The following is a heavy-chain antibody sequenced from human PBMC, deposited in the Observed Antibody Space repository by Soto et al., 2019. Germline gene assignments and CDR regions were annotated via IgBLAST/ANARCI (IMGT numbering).Heavy chain of an antibody. Sequence: GASVKVSCKASGYTFTSYGISWVRQAPGQGLEWMGWISAYNGNTNYAQKLQGRVTMTTDTSTSTAYMELRSLRSDDTAVYYCARDEGGSYYSNWPYHFDYWGQGALVTVSS. CDR2: ISAYNGNT. J-gene: IGHJ4*02. D-gene: IGHD1-26*01. V-gene: IGHV1-18*01. CDR3: ARDEGGSYYSNWPYHFDY. CDR1: GYTFTSYG.